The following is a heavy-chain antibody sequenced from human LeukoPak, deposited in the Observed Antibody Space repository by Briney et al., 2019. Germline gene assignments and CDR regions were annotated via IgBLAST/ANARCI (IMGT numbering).Heavy chain of an antibody. D-gene: IGHD1-26*01. J-gene: IGHJ5*02. CDR3: ARSGEVNLVWFDP. Sequence: ASVKVSCKASGYTFTGYYMHWVRQAPGQGLEWMGWINPNSGGTNYAQKFQGRVTMTRDTSVSTAYMELSRLRSDDTAVYYCARSGEVNLVWFDPWGQGTLVTVS. CDR2: INPNSGGT. V-gene: IGHV1-2*02. CDR1: GYTFTGYY.